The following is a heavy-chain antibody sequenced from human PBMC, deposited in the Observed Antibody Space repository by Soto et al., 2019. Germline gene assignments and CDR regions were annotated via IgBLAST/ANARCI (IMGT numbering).Heavy chain of an antibody. CDR3: ATRLYCSSTSCYDYYYGMDV. V-gene: IGHV5-10-1*01. J-gene: IGHJ6*02. Sequence: GESLKISCKGSGYSFTSYWISWVRQMPGKGLEWMGRIDPSDSYTNYSPSFQGHVTISADKSISTAYLQWSSLKASDTAMYYCATRLYCSSTSCYDYYYGMDVWGQGTTVTVSS. D-gene: IGHD2-2*01. CDR1: GYSFTSYW. CDR2: IDPSDSYT.